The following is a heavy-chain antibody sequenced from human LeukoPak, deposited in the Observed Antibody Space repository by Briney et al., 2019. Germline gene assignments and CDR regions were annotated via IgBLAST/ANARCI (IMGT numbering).Heavy chain of an antibody. Sequence: VASVKVSCKASGGTFSSYAISWVRQAPGQGLEWMGGIIPIFGTANYAQKFQGRVTITADESTSTAYMELSSLRSEDTAVYYCVWGATTGIDYGGQGTLVTVSS. D-gene: IGHD1-26*01. V-gene: IGHV1-69*13. J-gene: IGHJ4*02. CDR3: VWGATTGIDY. CDR2: IIPIFGTA. CDR1: GGTFSSYA.